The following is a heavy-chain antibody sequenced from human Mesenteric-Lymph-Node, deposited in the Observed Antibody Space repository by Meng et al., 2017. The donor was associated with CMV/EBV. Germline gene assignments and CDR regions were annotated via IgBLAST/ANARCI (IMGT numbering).Heavy chain of an antibody. J-gene: IGHJ3*02. D-gene: IGHD2/OR15-2a*01. V-gene: IGHV3-23*01. CDR1: GFTFTNYA. Sequence: GESLKISCAASGFTFTNYAMSWVRQAPGKGLEWVSGLSGEGSTKYYADSVKGRFTISRDNRKNAVDLQMNSLRAEDTAVYYCVKAADTLRNIRDAFESWGQGTMVTVSS. CDR2: LSGEGSTK. CDR3: VKAADTLRNIRDAFES.